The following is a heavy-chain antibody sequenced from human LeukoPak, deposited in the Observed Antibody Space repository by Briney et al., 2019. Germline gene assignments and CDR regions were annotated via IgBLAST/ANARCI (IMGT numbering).Heavy chain of an antibody. D-gene: IGHD1-26*01. Sequence: TSETLSLTCTVSGGSISSSSYYWGWIRQPPGKGLEWIGSIYYSGSTYYNPSLKSRVTISVDTSKNQFSLKLSSVTAADTAMYYCARDVGATPGYFDYWGQGTLVTVSS. CDR2: IYYSGST. CDR3: ARDVGATPGYFDY. V-gene: IGHV4-39*07. J-gene: IGHJ4*02. CDR1: GGSISSSSYY.